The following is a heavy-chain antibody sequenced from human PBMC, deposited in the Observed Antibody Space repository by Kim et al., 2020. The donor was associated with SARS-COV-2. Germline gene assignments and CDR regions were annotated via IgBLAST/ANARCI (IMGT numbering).Heavy chain of an antibody. Sequence: GGSLRLSCAASGFTFSSYGMSWVRQAPGKGLEWVSAISGSGGSTYYADSVKGRFTISRDNSKNTLYLQMNSLRAEDTAIYYCAKQQTGWGCDYWGQGTLVTVSS. CDR3: AKQQTGWGCDY. J-gene: IGHJ4*02. CDR1: GFTFSSYG. D-gene: IGHD6-19*01. CDR2: ISGSGGST. V-gene: IGHV3-23*01.